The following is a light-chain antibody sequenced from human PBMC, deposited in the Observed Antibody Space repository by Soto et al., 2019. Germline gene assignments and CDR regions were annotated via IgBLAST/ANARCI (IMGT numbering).Light chain of an antibody. CDR2: LGS. CDR1: QSLLHNNGYNY. J-gene: IGKJ1*01. CDR3: MQALKTRT. Sequence: EIVMTQSPLSLPVTPGEPASVSCRSSQSLLHNNGYNYLDWYLQKPGQSPQLLIYLGSNRASGVPGRFSGSGSGTDFTLNISRVEAEDVAVYYCMQALKTRTFGQGTKVDIK. V-gene: IGKV2-28*01.